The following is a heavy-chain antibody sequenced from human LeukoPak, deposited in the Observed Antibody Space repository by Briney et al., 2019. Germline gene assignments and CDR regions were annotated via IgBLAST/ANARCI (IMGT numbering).Heavy chain of an antibody. CDR2: ISVNNGDT. CDR3: ASNTGSDGRGYAY. D-gene: IGHD3-16*01. V-gene: IGHV1-18*01. Sequence: ASVKVSCKASGYTFTGYGITWVRQAPGQGLEWMGWISVNNGDTNYAQKLQGRVTISTETSTSTAYMELRSLRSDDTAVYYCASNTGSDGRGYAYWGQGTLVTVSS. J-gene: IGHJ4*02. CDR1: GYTFTGYG.